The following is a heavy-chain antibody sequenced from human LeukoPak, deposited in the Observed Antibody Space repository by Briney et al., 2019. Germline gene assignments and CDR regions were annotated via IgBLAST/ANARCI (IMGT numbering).Heavy chain of an antibody. Sequence: SVKVSCKASVGTFSSYAISWVRQAPGQGLEWMGGIIPIFGTANYAQKFQGRVTITADESTSTAYMELSSLRPEDTAIYYCARENSGYDFAFDYWGQGTLVTVSS. CDR2: IIPIFGTA. CDR3: ARENSGYDFAFDY. D-gene: IGHD3-3*01. J-gene: IGHJ4*02. V-gene: IGHV1-69*13. CDR1: VGTFSSYA.